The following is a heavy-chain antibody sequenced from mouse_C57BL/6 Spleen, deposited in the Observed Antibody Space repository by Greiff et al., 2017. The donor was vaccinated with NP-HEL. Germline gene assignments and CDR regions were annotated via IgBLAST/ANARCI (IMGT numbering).Heavy chain of an antibody. V-gene: IGHV1-63*01. CDR3: ARGGYYGSSDVMDY. CDR1: GYTFTNYW. D-gene: IGHD1-1*01. Sequence: VQLQESGAELVRPGTSVKMSCKASGYTFTNYWIGWAKQRPGHGLEWIGDIYPGGGYTNYNEKFKGKATLTADKSSSTAYMQFSSLTSEDSAIYYCARGGYYGSSDVMDYWGQGTSVTVSS. CDR2: IYPGGGYT. J-gene: IGHJ4*01.